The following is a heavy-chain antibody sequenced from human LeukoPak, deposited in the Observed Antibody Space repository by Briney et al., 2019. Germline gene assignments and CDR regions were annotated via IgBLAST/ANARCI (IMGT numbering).Heavy chain of an antibody. CDR3: ARGGPRYCSGGSCFGWFDP. CDR1: GASISSGGYD. CDR2: IYFSGST. D-gene: IGHD2-15*01. V-gene: IGHV4-31*03. J-gene: IGHJ5*02. Sequence: SQSLSLTCTVSGASISSGGYDWSWLRQHPGKGLQWFVYIYFSGSTHYNPSLKSRFTISVDTAKNLFSLKLSSVTAADTAVYYCARGGPRYCSGGSCFGWFDPWGQGTLVTVSS.